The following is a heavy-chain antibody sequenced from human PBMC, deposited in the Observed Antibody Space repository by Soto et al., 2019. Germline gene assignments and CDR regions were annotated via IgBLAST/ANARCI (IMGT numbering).Heavy chain of an antibody. J-gene: IGHJ5*02. CDR1: GGTFSSYS. D-gene: IGHD6-13*01. V-gene: IGHV1-69*06. Sequence: SVKVSCKASGGTFSSYSISWVRQAPGQGLEWMGGIIPIFGTANYAQKFQGRVTITADKSTSTAYMELSSLRSEDTAVYYCARGKIAAAGWENNWFDPWGQGTLVTVSS. CDR3: ARGKIAAAGWENNWFDP. CDR2: IIPIFGTA.